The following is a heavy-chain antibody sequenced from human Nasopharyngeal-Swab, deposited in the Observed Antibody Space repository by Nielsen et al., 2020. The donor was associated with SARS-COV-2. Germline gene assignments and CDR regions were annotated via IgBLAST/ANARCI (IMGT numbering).Heavy chain of an antibody. CDR3: ARGLYSSSYYYYYGMDV. J-gene: IGHJ6*02. Sequence: GESLKISCAASGFTVSSNYMSWVRRAPGKGLEWVSVIYSGGSTYYADSVKGRFTISRDNSKKTLYLQMNSLRAEDTAVYYCARGLYSSSYYYYYGMDVWGQGTTVTVSS. CDR2: IYSGGST. V-gene: IGHV3-53*01. CDR1: GFTVSSNY. D-gene: IGHD6-6*01.